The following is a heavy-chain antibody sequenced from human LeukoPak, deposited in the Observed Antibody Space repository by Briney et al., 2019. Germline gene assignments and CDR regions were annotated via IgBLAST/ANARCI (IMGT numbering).Heavy chain of an antibody. D-gene: IGHD6-13*01. CDR3: ASHSSSWTRSGSVVD. J-gene: IGHJ4*02. CDR2: ISYDGSNK. Sequence: GGSLRLSCAASGFTFSSYAMHWVRQAPGKGLEWVAVISYDGSNKYYADSVKGRFTISRDNSENTLSLQMNSLRAEDTAVYYCASHSSSWTRSGSVVDWGQGTLVTVSS. CDR1: GFTFSSYA. V-gene: IGHV3-30-3*01.